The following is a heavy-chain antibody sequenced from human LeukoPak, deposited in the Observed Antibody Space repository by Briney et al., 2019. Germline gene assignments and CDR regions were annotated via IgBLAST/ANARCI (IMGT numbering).Heavy chain of an antibody. D-gene: IGHD5-12*01. J-gene: IGHJ6*02. CDR1: GFIFNNYA. CDR3: ARGEATISYYYGMDV. Sequence: PGGSLRLSCAASGFIFNNYAMSWVRQAPGKGLEWVSYISSSSSTIYYADSVKGRFTISRDNAKNSLYLQMNSLRAEDTAVYYCARGEATISYYYGMDVWGQGTTVTVSS. CDR2: ISSSSSTI. V-gene: IGHV3-48*04.